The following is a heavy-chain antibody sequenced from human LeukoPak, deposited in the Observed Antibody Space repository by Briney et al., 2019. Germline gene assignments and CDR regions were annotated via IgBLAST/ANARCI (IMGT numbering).Heavy chain of an antibody. CDR1: EYIFTDYY. J-gene: IGHJ4*02. CDR3: TREDY. V-gene: IGHV1-2*02. CDR2: INPNTGGT. Sequence: GASVKVSCKASEYIFTDYYIFWVRQAPGQGLEWMGWINPNTGGTTYARKFQDRVTMTRDTSINTAYMELNRLTSDDTAVYYCTREDYWGRGTLVTVSS.